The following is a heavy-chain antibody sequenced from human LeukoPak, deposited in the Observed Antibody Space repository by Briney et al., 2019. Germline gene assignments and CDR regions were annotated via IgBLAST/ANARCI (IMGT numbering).Heavy chain of an antibody. CDR2: IYYSGST. D-gene: IGHD1-26*01. CDR1: GGSISSSSYY. J-gene: IGHJ4*02. Sequence: SETLSLTCTVSGGSISSSSYYWGWLRQPPGKGLEWIGNIYYSGSTYYNPSLKSRVTISVDTSKNQFSLKLSSVTAAATAVYYCAREGYSGSSTFDYWGQGTLVTVSS. CDR3: AREGYSGSSTFDY. V-gene: IGHV4-39*02.